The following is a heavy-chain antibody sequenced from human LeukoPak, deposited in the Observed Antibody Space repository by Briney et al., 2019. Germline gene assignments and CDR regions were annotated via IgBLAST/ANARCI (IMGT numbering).Heavy chain of an antibody. CDR2: ISGSGSST. Sequence: GGSLRLSCAASGFTFSIYAMSWVRQAPGKGLEWVSAISGSGSSTYSADSVKGRFTISRDNSKNTLYLQMNSLRDEDTAVYYCAKEVYYYGSGSYYSANYIDYWGQGTLVTVSS. D-gene: IGHD3-10*01. CDR1: GFTFSIYA. J-gene: IGHJ4*02. CDR3: AKEVYYYGSGSYYSANYIDY. V-gene: IGHV3-23*01.